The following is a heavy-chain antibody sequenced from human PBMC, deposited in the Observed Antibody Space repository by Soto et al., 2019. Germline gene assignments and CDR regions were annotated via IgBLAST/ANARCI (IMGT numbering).Heavy chain of an antibody. CDR1: GFTFSSYA. CDR2: ISGSGGST. D-gene: IGHD5-12*01. CDR3: AKVPGYSGYLYYFDY. Sequence: GGSLRLSCAASGFTFSSYAMSWVRQAPGKGLEWVSAISGSGGSTYYADSVKGRFTISRDNSKNTLYLQMNSLRAEDTAVYYCAKVPGYSGYLYYFDYWGQGTLVTVSS. J-gene: IGHJ4*02. V-gene: IGHV3-23*01.